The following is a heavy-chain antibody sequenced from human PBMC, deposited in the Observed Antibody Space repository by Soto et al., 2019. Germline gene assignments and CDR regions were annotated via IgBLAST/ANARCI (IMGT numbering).Heavy chain of an antibody. CDR2: TYYRSQWYS. D-gene: IGHD1-26*01. V-gene: IGHV6-1*01. J-gene: IGHJ5*02. Sequence: PSQTLSLTCATSGDSVSSNSAAWNWIRQSPSRGLEWLGRTYYRSQWYSDYAVAVKGRITINPDTSKNQFSLQLNSVTPEDTALYYCAREEILVAYNWFDPWGQGTPVTVSS. CDR3: AREEILVAYNWFDP. CDR1: GDSVSSNSAA.